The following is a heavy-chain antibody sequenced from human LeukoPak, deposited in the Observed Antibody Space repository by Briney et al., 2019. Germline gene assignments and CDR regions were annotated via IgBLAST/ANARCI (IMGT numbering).Heavy chain of an antibody. V-gene: IGHV3-9*01. CDR3: TKGSFGGGLSFDC. D-gene: IGHD3-16*01. Sequence: PGRSLRLSCAASGFTFKNYAMHWVRQVPGKGLDWVSGISYNSGSIGYADSVKGRFTISRDNAKNSLYLQMNSLRPEDTALYYCTKGSFGGGLSFDCWRQGTLVTVSS. J-gene: IGHJ4*02. CDR2: ISYNSGSI. CDR1: GFTFKNYA.